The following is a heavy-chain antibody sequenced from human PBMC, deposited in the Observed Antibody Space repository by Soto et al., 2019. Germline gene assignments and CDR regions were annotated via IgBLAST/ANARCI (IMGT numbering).Heavy chain of an antibody. CDR1: GGSISSYY. D-gene: IGHD3-22*01. V-gene: IGHV4-59*01. J-gene: IGHJ3*02. CDR2: IYYSGST. Sequence: PSETLSLTCTVSGGSISSYYWSWIRQPPGKGLEWIGYIYYSGSTNYNPSLKSRVTISVDTSKNQFSLKLSSVTAAETAVYYCARLSDYYDSSGYYYVGAFDIWGQGTMVTVSS. CDR3: ARLSDYYDSSGYYYVGAFDI.